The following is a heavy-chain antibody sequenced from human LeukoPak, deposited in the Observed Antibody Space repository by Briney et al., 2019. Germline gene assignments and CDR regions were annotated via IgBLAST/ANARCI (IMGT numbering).Heavy chain of an antibody. V-gene: IGHV1-18*01. CDR3: ARDLYYYGSGSYYDVFDV. D-gene: IGHD3-10*01. CDR1: GHTFSTYG. CDR2: ISAYKGNT. J-gene: IGHJ3*01. Sequence: ASVKLSCKASGHTFSTYGISWVRQAPGQGLEWMGWISAYKGNTYYAQKLQGRVTMTTDTSTSTAYMELRSLRSDDTAIYYCARDLYYYGSGSYYDVFDVWGQGTMVTVSS.